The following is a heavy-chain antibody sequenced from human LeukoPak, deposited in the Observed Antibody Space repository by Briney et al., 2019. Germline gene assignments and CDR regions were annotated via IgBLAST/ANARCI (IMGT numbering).Heavy chain of an antibody. D-gene: IGHD4-17*01. CDR3: ARASAYGDFDY. CDR2: ISSDGSST. CDR1: GLTFSSCW. J-gene: IGHJ4*02. V-gene: IGHV3-74*01. Sequence: GGSLRLSCAASGLTFSSCWMHWVRQAPGKGLVWVSRISSDGSSTTYADSVKGRFTISRDIAKNTLYLQMNSLRAEDTAVYYCARASAYGDFDYWGQGTLVTVSS.